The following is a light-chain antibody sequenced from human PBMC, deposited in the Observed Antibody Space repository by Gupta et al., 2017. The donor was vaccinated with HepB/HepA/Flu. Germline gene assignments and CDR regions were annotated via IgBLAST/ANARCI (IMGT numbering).Light chain of an antibody. CDR2: GAS. Sequence: EIVLTPSRDTLSLSPGETATLSCRASQTVYNNYLTWYQQKPGQAPRLLIYGASTRASGIPDRFSGSGSGTDFTLTISRLEPEDFAVYFCQQYRRSPTFGGGTKVE. J-gene: IGKJ4*01. V-gene: IGKV3-20*01. CDR1: QTVYNNY. CDR3: QQYRRSPT.